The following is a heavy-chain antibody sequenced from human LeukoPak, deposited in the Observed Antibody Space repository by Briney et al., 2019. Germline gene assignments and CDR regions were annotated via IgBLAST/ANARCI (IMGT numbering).Heavy chain of an antibody. Sequence: GASVKVSCRTSGYTFTNYGITWVRQAPAQGLEWMGWISADNGNTDYAQSLQGRVTMTTDTSTSTAYMELRSLRSDDTALYYCTRVVIVVVAAAGTYYFESWGQGTLVTVSS. D-gene: IGHD2-2*01. CDR1: GYTFTNYG. J-gene: IGHJ4*02. CDR3: TRVVIVVVAAAGTYYFES. V-gene: IGHV1-18*01. CDR2: ISADNGNT.